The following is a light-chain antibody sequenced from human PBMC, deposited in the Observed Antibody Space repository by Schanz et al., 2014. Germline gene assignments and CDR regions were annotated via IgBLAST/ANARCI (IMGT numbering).Light chain of an antibody. CDR1: SSDIGGYNS. Sequence: QSALTQPPSASGSPGQSVTISCTGSSSDIGGYNSVSWYQQFPGKAPKLMIYDVSDRPSGVSNRFSGSKSGNTASLTISGLQTEDEADYYCSSYTSSSTLIFGGGTKLTVL. CDR3: SSYTSSSTLI. J-gene: IGLJ2*01. V-gene: IGLV2-14*01. CDR2: DVS.